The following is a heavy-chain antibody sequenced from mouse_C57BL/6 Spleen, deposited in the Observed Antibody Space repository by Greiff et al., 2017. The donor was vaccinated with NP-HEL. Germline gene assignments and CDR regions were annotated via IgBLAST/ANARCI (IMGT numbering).Heavy chain of an antibody. J-gene: IGHJ3*01. V-gene: IGHV1-64*01. CDR1: GYTFTSYW. CDR2: IHPNSGST. Sequence: QVQLQQSGAELVKPGASVKLSCKASGYTFTSYWMHWVKQRPGQGLEWIGMIHPNSGSTNYNEKFKSKATLTVDKSSSTAYMQLSSLTSEDSAVYYCARKKTAPFAYWGQGTLVTVSA. CDR3: ARKKTAPFAY. D-gene: IGHD4-1*01.